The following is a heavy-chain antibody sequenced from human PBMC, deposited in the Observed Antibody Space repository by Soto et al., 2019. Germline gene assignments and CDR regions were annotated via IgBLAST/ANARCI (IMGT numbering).Heavy chain of an antibody. D-gene: IGHD3-22*01. V-gene: IGHV1-8*01. CDR3: ASRSSYYYDSSGYYYYYYGMDV. CDR1: GYTFTSYD. J-gene: IGHJ6*02. Sequence: GASVKVSCKASGYTFTSYDINWVRQATGQGLEWMGWMNPNSGNTGYAQKFQGRVTMTRNTSISTAYMELSSLRSEDTAVYYCASRSSYYYDSSGYYYYYYGMDVWGQGTTVTVSS. CDR2: MNPNSGNT.